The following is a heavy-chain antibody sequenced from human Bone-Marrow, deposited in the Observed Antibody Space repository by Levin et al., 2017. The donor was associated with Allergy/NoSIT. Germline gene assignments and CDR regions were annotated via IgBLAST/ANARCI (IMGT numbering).Heavy chain of an antibody. CDR2: INTNNGNP. CDR1: GYTFTSYA. D-gene: IGHD3-10*01. J-gene: IGHJ6*02. CDR3: ASDITVRGSKAMDV. Sequence: KRGESLKISCKASGYTFTSYAINWLRQAPGQGPEWMGWINTNNGNPRYAQGFTGRFVFSLDTSVSTANLQISSLKAEDTAVYYCASDITVRGSKAMDVWGQGTTVTVSS. V-gene: IGHV7-4-1*02.